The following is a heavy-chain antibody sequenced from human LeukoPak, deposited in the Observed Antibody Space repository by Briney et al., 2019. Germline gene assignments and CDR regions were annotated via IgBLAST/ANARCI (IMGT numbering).Heavy chain of an antibody. D-gene: IGHD3-10*01. CDR3: ARLNFGSEDY. CDR2: ISAYNGNT. J-gene: IGHJ4*02. Sequence: ASVKVSCKTSGYTFTSYGISWVRQAPGQGLEWMGWISAYNGNTNYAQKFQGRVTVTTGTSTSTAYMELRSLRFDDTAVYYCARLNFGSEDYWGQGTLVTVSS. V-gene: IGHV1-18*01. CDR1: GYTFTSYG.